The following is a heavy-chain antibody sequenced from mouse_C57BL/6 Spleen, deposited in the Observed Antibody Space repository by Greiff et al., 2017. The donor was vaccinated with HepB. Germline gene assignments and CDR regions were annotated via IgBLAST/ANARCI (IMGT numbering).Heavy chain of an antibody. CDR2: IHPNSGST. CDR3: AREAADGNYVRAY. V-gene: IGHV1-64*01. Sequence: VQLQQPGAELVKPGASVKLSCKASGYTFTSYWMHWVKQRPGQGLEWIGMIHPNSGSTNYNEKFKSKATLTVDKSSSTAYMQLSSLTSEDSAVYYCAREAADGNYVRAYWGQGTLVTVAA. D-gene: IGHD2-1*01. CDR1: GYTFTSYW. J-gene: IGHJ3*01.